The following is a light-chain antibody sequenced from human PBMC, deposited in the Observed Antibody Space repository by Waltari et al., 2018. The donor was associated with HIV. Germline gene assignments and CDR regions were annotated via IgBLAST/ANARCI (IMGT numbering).Light chain of an antibody. J-gene: IGKJ4*01. V-gene: IGKV3-11*02. CDR2: DAS. Sequence: EIVLTQSPATLSLSPGERATLSCRASQSVSSYLAWYQQKPGQAPRLLIYDASNRATGIPARFSGSGSGRDFTLTISRLEPEDLAVYYCHQYDTSPLTFGGGTKVEIK. CDR3: HQYDTSPLT. CDR1: QSVSSY.